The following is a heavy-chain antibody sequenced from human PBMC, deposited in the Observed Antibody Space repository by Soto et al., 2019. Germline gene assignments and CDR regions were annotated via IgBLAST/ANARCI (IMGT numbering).Heavy chain of an antibody. J-gene: IGHJ6*02. Sequence: QVQLVQSGAEVKKPGASVKVSCKASGYTFTSYDINWVRQATGQGLEWMGWMNPNSGNTGYAQKFQGRVTMTRNTSISTAYMELSSLRSEDTAVYYCVRVPSLEWSHYGMDVWGQGTTVTVSS. CDR2: MNPNSGNT. CDR3: VRVPSLEWSHYGMDV. CDR1: GYTFTSYD. V-gene: IGHV1-8*01. D-gene: IGHD3-3*01.